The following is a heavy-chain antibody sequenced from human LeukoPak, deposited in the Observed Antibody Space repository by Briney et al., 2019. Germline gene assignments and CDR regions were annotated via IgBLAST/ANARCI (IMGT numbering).Heavy chain of an antibody. CDR3: ATAGSYEGY. Sequence: ASVKVSCKASGGTFSSYAISWVRQAPGQGLEWMGGFDPEDGETIYAQKFQGRVTMTEDTSTDTAYMELSSLRSEDTAVYYCATAGSYEGYWGQGTLVTVSS. CDR1: GGTFSSYA. V-gene: IGHV1-24*01. J-gene: IGHJ4*02. CDR2: FDPEDGET. D-gene: IGHD5-12*01.